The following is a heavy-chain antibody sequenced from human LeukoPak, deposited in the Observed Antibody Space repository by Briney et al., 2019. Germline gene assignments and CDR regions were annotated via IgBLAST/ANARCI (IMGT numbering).Heavy chain of an antibody. J-gene: IGHJ4*02. Sequence: GGSLRLSCAASGFTFSSYGMTWVRQAPGKGLEWVSYISSSSSTIYYADSVKGRFTISRDNAKNSLYLQMNSLRAEDTAVYYCARALAGVTPNYWGQGTLVTVSS. V-gene: IGHV3-48*04. D-gene: IGHD4-23*01. CDR3: ARALAGVTPNY. CDR1: GFTFSSYG. CDR2: ISSSSSTI.